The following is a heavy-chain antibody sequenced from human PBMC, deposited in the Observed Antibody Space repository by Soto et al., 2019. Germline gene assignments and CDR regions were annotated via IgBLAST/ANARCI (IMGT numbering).Heavy chain of an antibody. CDR1: GYTFTSYA. J-gene: IGHJ4*02. Sequence: GASVKVSCKASGYTFTSYAMHWVRQAPGQRLEWMGWINAGNGNTKYSQKFQGRVTITRDTSASTAYMELSSLRSEDTAVYYCARHAKYSGSGWLYYFDYWGQGTLVTVSS. CDR2: INAGNGNT. V-gene: IGHV1-3*01. CDR3: ARHAKYSGSGWLYYFDY. D-gene: IGHD6-19*01.